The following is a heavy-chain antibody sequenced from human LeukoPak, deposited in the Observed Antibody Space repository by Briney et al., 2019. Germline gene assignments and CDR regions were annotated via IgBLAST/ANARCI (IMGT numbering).Heavy chain of an antibody. CDR2: IYYSGST. CDR1: GGSISSSSYY. D-gene: IGHD5-24*01. J-gene: IGHJ3*02. V-gene: IGHV4-39*01. Sequence: SETLSLTCTVSGGSISSSSYYWGWIRQPPGKGLEWIGSIYYSGSTYYNPSLKSRVTISVDTSKNQFSLKLSSVTAADTAVYYCARQRENYRGRAALTTTNAFDIWGQGTMVTVSS. CDR3: ARQRENYRGRAALTTTNAFDI.